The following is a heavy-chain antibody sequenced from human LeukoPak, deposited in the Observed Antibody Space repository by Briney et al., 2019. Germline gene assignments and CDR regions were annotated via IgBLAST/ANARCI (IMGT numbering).Heavy chain of an antibody. CDR3: AKDHDYGSGTLYPIFEL. CDR1: GFTFSSYA. CDR2: LSGDGGTT. V-gene: IGHV3-23*01. Sequence: GGSLRLSCAASGFTFSSYAMSWVRLAPGKGLEWVSSLSGDGGTTYYPDSVKGRFTVSRDNSKSTLFLQMNSLTDEDTAVYYCAKDHDYGSGTLYPIFELRGQGTLVTVSS. D-gene: IGHD3-10*01. J-gene: IGHJ4*02.